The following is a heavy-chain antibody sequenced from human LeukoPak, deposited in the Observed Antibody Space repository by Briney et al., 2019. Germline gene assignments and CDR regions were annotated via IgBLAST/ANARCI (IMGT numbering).Heavy chain of an antibody. V-gene: IGHV5-51*01. CDR1: GYSFTTYW. D-gene: IGHD2-2*01. Sequence: GESLKISCRGSGYSFTTYWIGWLRQMPGKGLEWMGIIYPGDSDTRYSPSFQGQVTMSADKSINTAYLQWSGLKASDTAIYYCARRQGCSSTSCPPDYWGQGTLVTVSS. CDR3: ARRQGCSSTSCPPDY. CDR2: IYPGDSDT. J-gene: IGHJ4*02.